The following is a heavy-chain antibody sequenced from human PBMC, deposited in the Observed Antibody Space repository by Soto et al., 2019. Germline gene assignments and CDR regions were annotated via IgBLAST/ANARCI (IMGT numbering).Heavy chain of an antibody. D-gene: IGHD1-26*01. Sequence: GASVKVSCKASGYTFTSYGISWVRQAPGQGLEWMGWISAYNGNTNYAQKLQGRVTMTTDTSTSTAYMELRSLRSDDTAVYYCARDQEVLVGATSGAFDIWGQGTMVTVSS. CDR2: ISAYNGNT. CDR1: GYTFTSYG. V-gene: IGHV1-18*01. CDR3: ARDQEVLVGATSGAFDI. J-gene: IGHJ3*02.